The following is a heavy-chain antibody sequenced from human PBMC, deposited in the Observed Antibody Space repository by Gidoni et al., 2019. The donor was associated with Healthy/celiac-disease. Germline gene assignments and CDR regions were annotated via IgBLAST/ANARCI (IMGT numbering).Heavy chain of an antibody. CDR1: GGSLSSSNW. V-gene: IGHV4-4*02. CDR3: ARRLRLGELSLYYSGSNAYWYFDL. Sequence: QVQLQESGPGLVKPSGTLSLTCAVSGGSLSSSNWWRWVRQPPGKGREWIGEIYHSGSTNYNPSLKSRVTISVDKSKNQFSLKLSSVTAADTAVYYCARRLRLGELSLYYSGSNAYWYFDLWGRGTLVTVSS. J-gene: IGHJ2*01. CDR2: IYHSGST. D-gene: IGHD3-16*02.